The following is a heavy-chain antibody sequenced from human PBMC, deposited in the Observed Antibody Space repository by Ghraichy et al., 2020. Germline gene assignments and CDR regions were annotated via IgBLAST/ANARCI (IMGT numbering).Heavy chain of an antibody. J-gene: IGHJ6*02. Sequence: GGSLRLSCAASGFTVSSNYMSWVRQAPGKGLEWVSVIYSGGSTYYADSVKGRFTISRHNSKNTLYLQMNSLRAEDTAVYYCARDRRDDFSGYYYYYYGMDVWGQGTTVTVSS. CDR1: GFTVSSNY. D-gene: IGHD3/OR15-3a*01. V-gene: IGHV3-53*04. CDR2: IYSGGST. CDR3: ARDRRDDFSGYYYYYYGMDV.